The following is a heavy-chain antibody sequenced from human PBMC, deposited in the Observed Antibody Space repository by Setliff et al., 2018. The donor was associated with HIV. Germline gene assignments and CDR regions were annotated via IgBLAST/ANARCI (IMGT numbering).Heavy chain of an antibody. Sequence: TGGSLRLSCAASGFRFRTYSMNWVRQAPGKGLEWVSSISTASNYIYYADSVKGRFTISRDNAKNSLYLQMNSLRADDTAVYYCASEGFSGSYFRYWGQGTPVTVSS. J-gene: IGHJ4*02. CDR1: GFRFRTYS. CDR3: ASEGFSGSYFRY. CDR2: ISTASNYI. V-gene: IGHV3-21*01. D-gene: IGHD1-26*01.